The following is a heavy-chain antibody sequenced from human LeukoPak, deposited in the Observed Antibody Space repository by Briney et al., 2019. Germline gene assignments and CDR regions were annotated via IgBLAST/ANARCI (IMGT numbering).Heavy chain of an antibody. CDR3: ARGGWYLFRNYFDY. D-gene: IGHD6-19*01. J-gene: IGHJ4*02. Sequence: GGSLRLSCAASGFTFDDYGMSWVRQAPGKGLEWVSGINWNGGSTGYADSVKGRFTISRDNAKNSLYLQMNSLRAEDTALYYCARGGWYLFRNYFDYWGQGTLVTVSS. CDR2: INWNGGST. V-gene: IGHV3-20*04. CDR1: GFTFDDYG.